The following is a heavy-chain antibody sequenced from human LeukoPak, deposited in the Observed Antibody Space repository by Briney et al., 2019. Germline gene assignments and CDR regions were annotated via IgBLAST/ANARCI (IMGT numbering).Heavy chain of an antibody. CDR1: GGSISSGGYY. V-gene: IGHV4-31*03. J-gene: IGHJ5*02. CDR2: IYYSGST. CDR3: ARGRAQITMVRGDRHWFDP. Sequence: SETLSLTCTVSGGSISSGGYYWRWIRQHPGKGLEWIGYIYYSGSTYYNPSLKSRVTISVDTSKNQFSLKLSSVTAADTAVYYCARGRAQITMVRGDRHWFDPWGQGTLVTVSS. D-gene: IGHD3-10*01.